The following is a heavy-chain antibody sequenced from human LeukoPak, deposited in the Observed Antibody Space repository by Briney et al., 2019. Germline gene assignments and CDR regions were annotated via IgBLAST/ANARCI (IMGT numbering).Heavy chain of an antibody. Sequence: GGSLRLSCAASGFTVSSNYMSWVRQAPGKGLEWVSVIYSGGSTYYADSVKGRFTISRDNAKNTLYLEMNSLRAEDTAVYYCARGASARQDSWGQGTLVTVSS. J-gene: IGHJ4*02. CDR3: ARGASARQDS. CDR1: GFTVSSNY. D-gene: IGHD2-2*01. V-gene: IGHV3-53*01. CDR2: IYSGGST.